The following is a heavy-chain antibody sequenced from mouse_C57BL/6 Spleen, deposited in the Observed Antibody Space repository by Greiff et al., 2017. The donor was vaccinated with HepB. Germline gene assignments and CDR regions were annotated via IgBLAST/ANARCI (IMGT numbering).Heavy chain of an antibody. CDR3: TTPEYFDV. J-gene: IGHJ1*03. CDR1: GFNIKDDY. CDR2: IDPENGDT. Sequence: VQLQQSGAELVRPGASVKLSCTASGFNIKDDYMHWVKQRPEHGLEWIGWIDPENGDTEYASKFQGKATITADTSSNKSYLQLSSLTSEDTAVYYCTTPEYFDVWGTGTTVTVSS. V-gene: IGHV14-4*01.